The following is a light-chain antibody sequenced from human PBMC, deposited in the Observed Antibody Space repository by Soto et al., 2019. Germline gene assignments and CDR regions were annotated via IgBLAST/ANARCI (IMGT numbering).Light chain of an antibody. CDR1: QSISSW. V-gene: IGKV1-5*01. Sequence: SVSTVSFSKRDRVTITCRASQSISSWLAWYQQKPGKAPKLLIYDAYSLESGVPSRFGGSGSGTEFTLTISSLQPDDFATYCCQQYNIFWTFGQVTNVDI. CDR2: DAY. J-gene: IGKJ1*01. CDR3: QQYNIFWT.